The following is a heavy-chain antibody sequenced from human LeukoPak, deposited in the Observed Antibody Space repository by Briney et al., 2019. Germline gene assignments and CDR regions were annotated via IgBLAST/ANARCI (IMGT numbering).Heavy chain of an antibody. V-gene: IGHV4-4*07. D-gene: IGHD3-22*01. CDR2: IYITGST. CDR3: ARGPYSYDSSGAFDI. Sequence: TSETLSLTCTVSGGSITSYYWSWIRQSAGKGLEWIGRIYITGSTTYNPSLKSQVTMSLDTSKNQFSLKLSSVTAADTAVYYCARGPYSYDSSGAFDIWGQGTLVTVSS. CDR1: GGSITSYY. J-gene: IGHJ4*02.